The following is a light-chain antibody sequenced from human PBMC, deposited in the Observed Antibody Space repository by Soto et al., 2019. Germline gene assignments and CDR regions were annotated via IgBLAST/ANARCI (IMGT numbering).Light chain of an antibody. CDR1: QGIGDT. V-gene: IGKV3-15*01. J-gene: IGKJ5*01. Sequence: EILMTQSPATLSVSPGEGATLSCRASQGIGDTLAWYQQKPGQTPRLLIYDTSIRAAGVPARFSGSRSGAEFTLTISSLQSEDFAVYYCQQRSNWPMSTFGQGTRLEIK. CDR2: DTS. CDR3: QQRSNWPMST.